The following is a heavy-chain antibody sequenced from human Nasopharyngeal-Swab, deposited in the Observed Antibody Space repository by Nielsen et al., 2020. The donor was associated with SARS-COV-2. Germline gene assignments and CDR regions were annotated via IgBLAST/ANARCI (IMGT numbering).Heavy chain of an antibody. CDR3: AGVLSATY. J-gene: IGHJ4*02. CDR1: GFTFDDYA. Sequence: SLRLSFAASGFTFDDYAMHWVRQAPGKGLEWVSGISWNSSSIGYADSVKGRFTISRDNAKNSLYLQMNSLRAEDTALYYCAGVLSATYWGQGTLVTVSS. D-gene: IGHD2-8*01. V-gene: IGHV3-9*01. CDR2: ISWNSSSI.